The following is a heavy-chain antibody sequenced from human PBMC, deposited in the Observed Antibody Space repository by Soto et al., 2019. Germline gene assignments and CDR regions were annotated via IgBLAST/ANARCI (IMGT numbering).Heavy chain of an antibody. CDR3: AKGEWELPEYFQH. D-gene: IGHD1-26*01. CDR1: GFTFSSYA. CDR2: ISGSGGST. V-gene: IGHV3-23*01. Sequence: EVQLLESGGGLVQPGGSPRLSCAASGFTFSSYAMSWVRQAPGKGLEWVSAISGSGGSTYYADSVKGRFTISRDNSKNTLYLQMNSLRAEDTAVYYCAKGEWELPEYFQHWGQGTLVTVSS. J-gene: IGHJ1*01.